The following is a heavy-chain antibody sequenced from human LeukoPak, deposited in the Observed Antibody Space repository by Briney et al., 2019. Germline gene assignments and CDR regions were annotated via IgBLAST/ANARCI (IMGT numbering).Heavy chain of an antibody. D-gene: IGHD4-23*01. CDR1: GYTFTTYG. CDR3: ARDTTVVTPDGLDI. V-gene: IGHV1-18*01. Sequence: ASVKVSCKASGYTFTTYGISWVRQAPGQGLEWMGWISAYNGNTNYAQKLLDRVTMTTDTSTNTAHMELRSLRSDDTAVYYCARDTTVVTPDGLDIWGQGTMVTVSS. CDR2: ISAYNGNT. J-gene: IGHJ3*02.